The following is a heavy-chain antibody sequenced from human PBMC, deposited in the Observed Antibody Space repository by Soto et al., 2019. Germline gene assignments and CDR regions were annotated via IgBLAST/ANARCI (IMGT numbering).Heavy chain of an antibody. CDR1: GFTFSSHA. Sequence: QVQLVESGGGVVQPGRSLRLSCAVSGFTFSSHAMHWVRQAPGKGLEWVALILYDGSNKNYADSVKGRFTISRDNSKNTLYLQMNSLRPEDTALYYCARDRFSSDWYDIDNWGQGTLVTVSS. D-gene: IGHD6-19*01. CDR2: ILYDGSNK. CDR3: ARDRFSSDWYDIDN. V-gene: IGHV3-30-3*01. J-gene: IGHJ4*02.